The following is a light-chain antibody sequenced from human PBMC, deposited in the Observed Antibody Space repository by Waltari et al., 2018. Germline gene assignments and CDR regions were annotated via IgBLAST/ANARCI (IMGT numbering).Light chain of an antibody. CDR3: QQYNAWPLT. V-gene: IGKV3-15*01. CDR1: QSVKSN. Sequence: ETVLTQSPATLSVSPGERVTLSCRASQSVKSNLAWYQQKVGQAPRLLIYGASIGATGIPARFGGSGSGTEVTLTISSLQSEDSAVFYCQQYNAWPLTFGGGTKVEIK. CDR2: GAS. J-gene: IGKJ4*01.